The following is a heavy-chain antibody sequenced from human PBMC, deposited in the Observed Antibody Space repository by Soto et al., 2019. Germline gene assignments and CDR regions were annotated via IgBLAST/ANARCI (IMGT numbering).Heavy chain of an antibody. J-gene: IGHJ3*02. CDR2: INPNSGGT. Sequence: GASVKVSGKASGYTFTGYYMHWVRQAPGQGHESMGWINPNSGGTNYAQKFQGSVTMTRDTSISTANMELSRLRSDDTAVYYCARFAFDIWGEGTMVTGSS. V-gene: IGHV1-2*04. CDR3: ARFAFDI. CDR1: GYTFTGYY.